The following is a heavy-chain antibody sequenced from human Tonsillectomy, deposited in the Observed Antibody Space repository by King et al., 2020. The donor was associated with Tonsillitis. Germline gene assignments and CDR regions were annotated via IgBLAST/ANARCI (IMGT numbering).Heavy chain of an antibody. D-gene: IGHD3-10*01. CDR1: GFTFSSSA. CDR3: ACFGRGIGGDY. Sequence: VQLVESGGGVVQPGRSLRLSCAASGFTFSSSAMHWVRQAPGKGLEWVAVISYDGSNKYYADSVKGQFTISRDNSKNTLYLQMNSLRVADTAVYYCACFGRGIGGDYWGQGTLVTVSS. J-gene: IGHJ4*02. CDR2: ISYDGSNK. V-gene: IGHV3-30*04.